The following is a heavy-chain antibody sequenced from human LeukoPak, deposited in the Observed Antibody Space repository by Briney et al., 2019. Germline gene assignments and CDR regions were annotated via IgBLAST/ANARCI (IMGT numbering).Heavy chain of an antibody. Sequence: ASVKVSCKASGYTFTSYDTNWVRQATGQGLEWMGWMNPNSGNTGYAQKFQGRVTITRNTSISTAYMELSSLRSEDTAVYYCARGRKVPAAKGVYYYYYYMDVWGKGTTVTVSS. J-gene: IGHJ6*03. CDR3: ARGRKVPAAKGVYYYYYYMDV. CDR1: GYTFTSYD. V-gene: IGHV1-8*03. CDR2: MNPNSGNT. D-gene: IGHD2-2*01.